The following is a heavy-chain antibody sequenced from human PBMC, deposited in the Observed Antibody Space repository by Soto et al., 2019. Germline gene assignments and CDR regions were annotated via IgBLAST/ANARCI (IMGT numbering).Heavy chain of an antibody. V-gene: IGHV4-59*01. D-gene: IGHD3-3*01. Sequence: QVQLQESGPGLVKPSETLSLTCTVSGGSISSYYWIWIRQPPGKGLEWIGYIYYSGSTNYNPSLKSRVTISVDTSKNQFSLKLSSVTAADTAVYYCARVDRMEWYFDYWGQGTLVTVSS. J-gene: IGHJ4*02. CDR1: GGSISSYY. CDR2: IYYSGST. CDR3: ARVDRMEWYFDY.